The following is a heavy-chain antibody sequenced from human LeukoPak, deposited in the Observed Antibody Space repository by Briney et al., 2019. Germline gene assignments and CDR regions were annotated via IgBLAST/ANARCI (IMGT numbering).Heavy chain of an antibody. CDR3: ARDPNGDYIGAFDM. CDR2: IRGGGTSE. CDR1: GFTFSSYA. Sequence: GGSLRLSCAASGFTFSSYALSWVRQAPGKGLEWVSAIRGGGTSEFYADSVKGRFRISRDNSKDTLFLQMNSLRAEDTAVYYCARDPNGDYIGAFDMWGPGTMVTVSS. D-gene: IGHD4-17*01. J-gene: IGHJ3*02. V-gene: IGHV3-23*01.